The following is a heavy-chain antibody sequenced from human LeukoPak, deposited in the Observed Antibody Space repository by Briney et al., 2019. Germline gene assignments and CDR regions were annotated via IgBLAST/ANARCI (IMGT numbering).Heavy chain of an antibody. CDR3: AHGAMYQLDY. V-gene: IGHV3-23*01. CDR1: GFTFSSYG. Sequence: GGSLRLSCAASGFTFSSYGMSWVRQAPGKGLGWVSAISGSGGSTYYADSVKGRFTISRDNSKNTLYLQMNSLRAEDTAVYYCAHGAMYQLDYWGQGTLVTVSS. J-gene: IGHJ4*02. D-gene: IGHD2-2*01. CDR2: ISGSGGST.